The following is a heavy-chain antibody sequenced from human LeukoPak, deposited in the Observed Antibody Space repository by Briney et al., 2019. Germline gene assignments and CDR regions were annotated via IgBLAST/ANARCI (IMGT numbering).Heavy chain of an antibody. Sequence: ASVKVSCKASGYTFTGYYMHWVRQAPGQGLEWMGWSNPNSGGTNSAEKFQGRVTMTRDTSMSTAYMELSSLRSDDTAVYYCARDGLRLGELSPSCDHWGQGTLVTVSS. V-gene: IGHV1-2*02. D-gene: IGHD3-16*02. J-gene: IGHJ4*02. CDR3: ARDGLRLGELSPSCDH. CDR1: GYTFTGYY. CDR2: SNPNSGGT.